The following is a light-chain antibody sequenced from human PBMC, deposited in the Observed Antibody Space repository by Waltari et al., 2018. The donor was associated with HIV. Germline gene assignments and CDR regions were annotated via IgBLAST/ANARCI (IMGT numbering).Light chain of an antibody. CDR1: QSISSY. J-gene: IGKJ2*02. CDR2: AAS. V-gene: IGKV1-39*01. Sequence: DIHMSPSPSSLSASLGDRVTITCRASQSISSYLKWYLQKPRKAPKLLIYAASSLQSGVPSRFSGSGSGTDFTLSISSLQPEDFATYDCQQSYSPPRTFGHGTKLEIK. CDR3: QQSYSPPRT.